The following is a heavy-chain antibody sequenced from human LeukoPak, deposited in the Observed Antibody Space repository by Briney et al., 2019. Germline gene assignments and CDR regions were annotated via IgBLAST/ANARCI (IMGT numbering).Heavy chain of an antibody. V-gene: IGHV3-53*01. CDR2: IYNGGRT. CDR1: GFIISNYA. J-gene: IGHJ4*02. CDR3: ARGGNKEFDY. D-gene: IGHD2/OR15-2a*01. Sequence: GGSLRLSCSASGFIISNYAMHWVRQAPGKGLEWVSVIYNGGRTNYADSVKGRFTISRDNSKNTLFLQMNSLRAEDTAVYYCARGGNKEFDYWGQGTLVTVSS.